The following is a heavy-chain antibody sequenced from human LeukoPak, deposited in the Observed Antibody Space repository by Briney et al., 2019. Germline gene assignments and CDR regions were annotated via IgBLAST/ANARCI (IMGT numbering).Heavy chain of an antibody. CDR1: RYSISGGYY. CDR3: ARTVTGSTSTGFDY. V-gene: IGHV4-38-2*02. Sequence: PSETLSLTCTVSRYSISGGYYWGWIRQPPGKGLEWIGTIYHTGSTYYNPSLKSRVTISVDTSKTQFSLSLSSVTAADTAVYYCARTVTGSTSTGFDYWGQGTLVTVSS. D-gene: IGHD2-2*01. J-gene: IGHJ4*02. CDR2: IYHTGST.